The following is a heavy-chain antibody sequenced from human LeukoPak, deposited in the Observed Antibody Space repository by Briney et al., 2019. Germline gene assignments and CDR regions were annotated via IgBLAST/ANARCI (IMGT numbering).Heavy chain of an antibody. J-gene: IGHJ6*03. D-gene: IGHD5-18*01. Sequence: GSLRLSCAASGFTFSSYAMSWVRQAPGKGLEWVSAISGSGGSTYYADSVKGRFTISRDNAKNSLYLQMNSLRAEDTAVYYCASQGDSYALDYYYYMDVWGKGTTVTVSS. CDR1: GFTFSSYA. CDR3: ASQGDSYALDYYYYMDV. CDR2: ISGSGGST. V-gene: IGHV3-23*01.